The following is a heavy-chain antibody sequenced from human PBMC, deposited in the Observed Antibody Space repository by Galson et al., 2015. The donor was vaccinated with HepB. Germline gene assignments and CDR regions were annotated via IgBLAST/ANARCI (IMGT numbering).Heavy chain of an antibody. CDR2: ISYDGSNK. CDR3: AKLGDLYRGDCSGGSCYSRGVDAFDI. D-gene: IGHD2-15*01. Sequence: SLRLSCAASGFTFSSYGMHWVRQAPGKGLEWVAVISYDGSNKYYADSVKGRFTISRDNSKNTLYLQMNSLRAEDTAVYYCAKLGDLYRGDCSGGSCYSRGVDAFDIWGQGTMVTVSS. CDR1: GFTFSSYG. J-gene: IGHJ3*02. V-gene: IGHV3-30*18.